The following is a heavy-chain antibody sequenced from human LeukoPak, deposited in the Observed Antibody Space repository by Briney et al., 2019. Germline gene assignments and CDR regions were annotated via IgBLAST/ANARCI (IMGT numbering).Heavy chain of an antibody. Sequence: SSETLSLTCTVSGGSINGFYWSWIRQPPGKGLEWIGYIYSSGSTNYNPSLKSRVTISVDTSKNQFSLKLSSVTAADTAVYYCARGRWPQLIDYWGQGTLVTVSS. D-gene: IGHD5-24*01. CDR2: IYSSGST. J-gene: IGHJ4*02. CDR1: GGSINGFY. V-gene: IGHV4-59*01. CDR3: ARGRWPQLIDY.